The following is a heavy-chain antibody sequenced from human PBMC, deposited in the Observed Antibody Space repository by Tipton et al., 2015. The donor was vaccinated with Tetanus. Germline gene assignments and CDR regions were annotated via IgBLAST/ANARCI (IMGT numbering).Heavy chain of an antibody. CDR3: ARGRRYFPY. CDR2: ISTNGGTI. CDR1: GFTFSDYY. D-gene: IGHD1-14*01. Sequence: SLRLSCTASGFTFSDYYMSWIRQTPGKGPEWVSYISTNGGTIYYADSVKGRFTISRDNAKNSLYLQMYSLRAEDSAVYYCARGRRYFPYWGQGTLVTVSS. J-gene: IGHJ4*02. V-gene: IGHV3-11*01.